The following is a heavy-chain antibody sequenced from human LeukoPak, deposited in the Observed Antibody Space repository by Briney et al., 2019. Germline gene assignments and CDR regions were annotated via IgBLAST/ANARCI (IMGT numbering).Heavy chain of an antibody. V-gene: IGHV3-21*01. CDR2: ITMSSTYI. Sequence: GGSLRLSCAASGFSFSSYNMNWVRQATGKGLEWVSSITMSSTYIYHADSVKGRFTISRDNAKNSLFLQMNSLRAEDTAVYYCARVLRDYYFDYWGQGTLVTVS. J-gene: IGHJ4*02. CDR1: GFSFSSYN. CDR3: ARVLRDYYFDY. D-gene: IGHD3-9*01.